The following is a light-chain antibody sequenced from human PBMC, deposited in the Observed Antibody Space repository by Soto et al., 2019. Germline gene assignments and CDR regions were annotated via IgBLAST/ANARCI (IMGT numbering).Light chain of an antibody. J-gene: IGLJ1*01. Sequence: QSALTQPPSVSGAPGQRVTISCTGSSSNIGAGYDVHWYQQLPGTAPKLLIYGNSNRPSGVPDRFSGSKSGTSASLAITGLQAEDEADYSCQSYDRRLSAFGTGTKLTVL. CDR2: GNS. CDR3: QSYDRRLSA. CDR1: SSNIGAGYD. V-gene: IGLV1-40*01.